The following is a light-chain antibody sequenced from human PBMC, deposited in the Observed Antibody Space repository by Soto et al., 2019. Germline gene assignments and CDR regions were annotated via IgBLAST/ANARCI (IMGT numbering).Light chain of an antibody. J-gene: IGKJ5*01. V-gene: IGKV3-15*01. CDR2: GAS. CDR1: QSVSSN. CDR3: QQYNNWPPVT. Sequence: EIVMTQSPATLSVSPGERVTLSCRASQSVSSNLAWYRQKSGQAPRLLIYGASTRATGIPARFSGSGSGTEFTLTISSLQSEDFAIYYCQQYNNWPPVTFGQGTRLEIK.